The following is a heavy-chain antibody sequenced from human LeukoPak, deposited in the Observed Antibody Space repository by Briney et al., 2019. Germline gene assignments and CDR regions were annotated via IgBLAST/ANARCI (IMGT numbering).Heavy chain of an antibody. Sequence: ASVKVSCKVSGYTLTELSMHWVRQAPGKGLEWMGGFDPEDGETIYAQKFQGRVTMTEDTSTDTAYMELNSLRSEDTAVYYCATVSGWSYYFDYWGQGTLVTVSS. V-gene: IGHV1-24*01. J-gene: IGHJ4*02. CDR3: ATVSGWSYYFDY. CDR2: FDPEDGET. D-gene: IGHD6-19*01. CDR1: GYTLTELS.